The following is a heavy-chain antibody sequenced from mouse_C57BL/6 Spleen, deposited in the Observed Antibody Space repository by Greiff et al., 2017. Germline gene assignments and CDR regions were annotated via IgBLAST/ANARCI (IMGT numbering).Heavy chain of an antibody. CDR1: GFTFSDYG. D-gene: IGHD2-1*01. Sequence: EVQLVESGGGLVQPGGSLKLSCAASGFTFSDYGMAWVRQAPRKGPEWVAFISNLAYSIYYADTVTGRFTISRENAKNTLYLEMSSLRSEDTAMYYCARQGNHGNWYFDGWGTGTTVTVAS. CDR2: ISNLAYSI. V-gene: IGHV5-15*01. J-gene: IGHJ1*03. CDR3: ARQGNHGNWYFDG.